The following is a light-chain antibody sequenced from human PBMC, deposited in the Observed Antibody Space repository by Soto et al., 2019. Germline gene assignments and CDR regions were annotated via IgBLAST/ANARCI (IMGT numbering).Light chain of an antibody. CDR3: QQYNSYSPYT. V-gene: IGKV1-5*01. CDR1: ENISRW. Sequence: DIQMTQSPSTLSASVGDRVTITCRASENISRWLAWYQQKPGKAPKVLIYEASSLSSGVPSRFGGSGSGTEFTLTISGVQPDDFATSYCQQYNSYSPYTFGQGTKLDIK. J-gene: IGKJ2*01. CDR2: EAS.